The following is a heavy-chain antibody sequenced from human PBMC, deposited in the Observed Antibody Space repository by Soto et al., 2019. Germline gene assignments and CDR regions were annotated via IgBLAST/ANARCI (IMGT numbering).Heavy chain of an antibody. V-gene: IGHV4-4*02. D-gene: IGHD3-3*01. CDR1: GASVSSREF. J-gene: IGHJ1*01. CDR3: ARRFGSYAIEP. Sequence: QMQLQESGPGLVKPSETLSLTCAVSGASVSSREFWSWVRLPPGKGLEWIGEVRHDGLSYSNPFLKSRLAKAVDKTKNEVSLRLSPVTAADTAIYYCARRFGSYAIEPWGQGTLVTVSS. CDR2: VRHDGLS.